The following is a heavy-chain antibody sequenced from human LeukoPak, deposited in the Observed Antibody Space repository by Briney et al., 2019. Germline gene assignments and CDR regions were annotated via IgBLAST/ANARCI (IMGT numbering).Heavy chain of an antibody. Sequence: GGSLRLSCAASRFTFSSYAMSWVRQAPGKGLEWVSTLSGSGGNTYYADSVKGRVTISRDNSKNTLYLQMNSLRAEDTAVYHCAKGSYYYDSADYSDYWGQGTLVTVSS. D-gene: IGHD3-22*01. CDR3: AKGSYYYDSADYSDY. V-gene: IGHV3-23*01. CDR2: LSGSGGNT. J-gene: IGHJ4*02. CDR1: RFTFSSYA.